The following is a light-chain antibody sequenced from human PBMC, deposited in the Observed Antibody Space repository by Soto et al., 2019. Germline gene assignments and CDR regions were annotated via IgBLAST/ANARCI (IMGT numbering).Light chain of an antibody. V-gene: IGKV1-39*01. J-gene: IGKJ1*01. CDR1: QSITNY. Sequence: DIQMTQSPSSLSASVGDRVTITCRPSQSITNYLNWYQQKPGKAPKLLIYAASTLQSGVPSRFSGSASGTDFTLTISSLQPDDFATYYCQQYNSWWTFGQGTKVDIK. CDR2: AAS. CDR3: QQYNSWWT.